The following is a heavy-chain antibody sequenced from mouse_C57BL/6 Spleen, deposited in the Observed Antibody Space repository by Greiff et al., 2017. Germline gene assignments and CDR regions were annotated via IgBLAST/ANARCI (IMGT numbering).Heavy chain of an antibody. J-gene: IGHJ3*01. CDR3: ARGGSDYGWGAY. V-gene: IGHV1-55*01. CDR1: GYTFPSYW. D-gene: IGHD1-2*01. CDR2: IYPATGST. Sequence: QVQLQQPGAELVKPGASVKMSCKASGYTFPSYWIPWVKQRPGQGLEWIGDIYPATGSTNYNQKFKSKATLTVDTSSSTAYMQLSSLPSEEAAVYYCARGGSDYGWGAYGGEGTRVTVSA.